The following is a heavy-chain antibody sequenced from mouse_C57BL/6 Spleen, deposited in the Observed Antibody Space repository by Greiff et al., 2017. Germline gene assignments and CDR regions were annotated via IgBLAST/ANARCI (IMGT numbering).Heavy chain of an antibody. V-gene: IGHV5-4*01. Sequence: EVKLVESGGGLVKPGGSLKLSCAASGFTFSSYAMSWVRQTPEKRLEWVATISDGGSYTYYPDNVKGRFTISRYNAKDNLYLQMSHLKSEDTAMYYCARDPLYYDYDGNWYFDVWGTGTTVTVSS. J-gene: IGHJ1*03. D-gene: IGHD2-4*01. CDR2: ISDGGSYT. CDR3: ARDPLYYDYDGNWYFDV. CDR1: GFTFSSYA.